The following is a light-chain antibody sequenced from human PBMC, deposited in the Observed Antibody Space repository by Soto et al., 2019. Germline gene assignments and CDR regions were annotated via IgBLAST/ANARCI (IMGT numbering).Light chain of an antibody. CDR2: GAS. CDR3: QQYDSWPPSYT. J-gene: IGKJ2*01. V-gene: IGKV3-15*01. Sequence: EIVMTQSPATLSVSLGDRAPFSARPGQRVASYLAWYQQKPGQAPRLLIYGASTRATGIPARFSGSGSETDFTLTISSLQSEDFAVYYCQQYDSWPPSYTFGQGTKLEIK. CDR1: QRVASY.